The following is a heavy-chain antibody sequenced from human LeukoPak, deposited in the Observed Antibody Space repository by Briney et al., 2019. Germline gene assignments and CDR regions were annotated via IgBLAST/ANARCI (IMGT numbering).Heavy chain of an antibody. D-gene: IGHD3-10*02. CDR2: IYYSGSS. CDR3: ARLSCVRGFDY. V-gene: IGHV4-39*01. CDR1: GGSISSSSYY. J-gene: IGHJ4*02. Sequence: SETLSLTCTVSGGSISSSSYYWGWIRQPPGKGLEWIGSIYYSGSSYYKPFLKSRVTISVDTSKNQFSLKVSPVTAADTAVYYCARLSCVRGFDYWGQGTLVTVSS.